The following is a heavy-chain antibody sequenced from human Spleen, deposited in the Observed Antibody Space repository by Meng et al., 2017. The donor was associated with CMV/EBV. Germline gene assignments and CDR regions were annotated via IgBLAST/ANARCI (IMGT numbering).Heavy chain of an antibody. J-gene: IGHJ2*01. CDR3: ARLTDYWYFDL. D-gene: IGHD3-16*01. CDR1: GGSFTSSVYY. V-gene: IGHV4-39*01. CDR2: MSYSGST. Sequence: SETLSLTCTVSGGSFTSSVYYWDWIRQPPGKGLEWVASMSYSGSTYYNPSLKSRVTISVDTSKNQFSLDLNSVTAADTAVYYCARLTDYWYFDLWGRGTLVTVSS.